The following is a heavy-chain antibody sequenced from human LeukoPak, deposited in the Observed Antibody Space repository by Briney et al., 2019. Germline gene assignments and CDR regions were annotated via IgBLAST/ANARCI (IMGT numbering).Heavy chain of an antibody. CDR2: IYYSGTT. CDR3: ARDVTPHV. Sequence: KPSETPSLTCTVSGDSITNFYWTWIRQPPGKGLEWIGNIYYSGTTNYNASLKSRVTISGDTSKNQLSLRLRSVTAADTAVYYCARDVTPHVWGQGILVTVSS. V-gene: IGHV4-59*01. J-gene: IGHJ4*02. CDR1: GDSITNFY.